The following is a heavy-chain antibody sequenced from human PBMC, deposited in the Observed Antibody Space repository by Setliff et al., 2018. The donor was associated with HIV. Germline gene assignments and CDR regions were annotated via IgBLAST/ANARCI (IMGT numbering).Heavy chain of an antibody. CDR3: ARDLHSGSWGDAFDI. CDR2: ISRSGSYI. D-gene: IGHD1-26*01. Sequence: PGESLKISCAASGFIFSSYTMNWVRQAPGKGLEWVSSISRSGSYIFYADSVKGRFAISRDNAKNSLYLQMNSLRADDTAVYYCARDLHSGSWGDAFDIWGQGTKVTVSS. J-gene: IGHJ3*02. V-gene: IGHV3-21*01. CDR1: GFIFSSYT.